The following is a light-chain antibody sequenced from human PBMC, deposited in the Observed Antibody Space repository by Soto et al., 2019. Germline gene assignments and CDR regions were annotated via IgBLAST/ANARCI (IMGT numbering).Light chain of an antibody. J-gene: IGKJ1*01. V-gene: IGKV3-20*01. CDR2: GTS. Sequence: EIVLTQSPGTLSLSPGERATLSCRASQSVPRSYLAWYQQKPGQAPRLLIYGTSSRATGIPDRFSGSGSGTDFTLTISSLQPDDFSSYYCQHYYNYPWTFGQGTKVDIK. CDR3: QHYYNYPWT. CDR1: QSVPRSY.